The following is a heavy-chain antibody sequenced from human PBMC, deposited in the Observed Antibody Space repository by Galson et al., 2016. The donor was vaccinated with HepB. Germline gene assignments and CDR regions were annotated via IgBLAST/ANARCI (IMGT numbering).Heavy chain of an antibody. CDR2: IGSSSIYT. D-gene: IGHD3-16*01. CDR1: GFTFSDYS. V-gene: IGHV3-11*06. Sequence: SLRLSCAASGFTFSDYSMTWIRQAPGKGLEWVSHIGSSSIYTNYADSVKGRFTISRDNAKNSLYLQMNSLRTEDTAVYYCARGGKSDEGDLYGMDVWGQGTTVTVSS. J-gene: IGHJ6*02. CDR3: ARGGKSDEGDLYGMDV.